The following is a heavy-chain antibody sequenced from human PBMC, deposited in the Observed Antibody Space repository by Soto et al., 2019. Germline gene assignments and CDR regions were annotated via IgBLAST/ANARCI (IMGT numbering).Heavy chain of an antibody. D-gene: IGHD6-13*01. V-gene: IGHV5-51*01. CDR1: GYSFTSYW. CDR3: ARSDLSSWYRNWFDP. CDR2: IYPGDSDT. Sequence: PGESLKSSGKGSGYSFTSYWIGWVRQMPGKGLEWMGIIYPGDSDTRYSPSFQGQVTISADKSISTAYLQWSSLKASDTAMYYCARSDLSSWYRNWFDPWGQGTLVTVSS. J-gene: IGHJ5*02.